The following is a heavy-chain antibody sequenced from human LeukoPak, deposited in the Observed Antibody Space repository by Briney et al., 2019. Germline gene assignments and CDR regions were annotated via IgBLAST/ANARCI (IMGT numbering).Heavy chain of an antibody. J-gene: IGHJ4*02. Sequence: GGSLRLSCAASGFTFSSHAMHWVRQAPGKGLEWVAVMSYDDRNRNYAHSVKGRFTISRDNSKNTLCLQMNSLRAEDTAVYYCATVSREGFTRGGSPPPFDSGGRETRVPVS. CDR2: MSYDDRNR. V-gene: IGHV3-30*04. CDR3: ATVSREGFTRGGSPPPFDS. D-gene: IGHD1-26*01. CDR1: GFTFSSHA.